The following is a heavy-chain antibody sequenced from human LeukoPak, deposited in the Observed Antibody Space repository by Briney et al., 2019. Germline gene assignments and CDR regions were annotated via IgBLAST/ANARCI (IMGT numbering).Heavy chain of an antibody. J-gene: IGHJ3*02. D-gene: IGHD1-26*01. Sequence: GGSLRLSCAASGFTFSSYAMHWVRQAPGKGLEWVAVISYDGSNKYYADSVKGRFTISRDNSKNTLYLQMNSLRAEDTAVYYCARGGDAFDIWGQGTMVTVSS. V-gene: IGHV3-30-3*01. CDR1: GFTFSSYA. CDR2: ISYDGSNK. CDR3: ARGGDAFDI.